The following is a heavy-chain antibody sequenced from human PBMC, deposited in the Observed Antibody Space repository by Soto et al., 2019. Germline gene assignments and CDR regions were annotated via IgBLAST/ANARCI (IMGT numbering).Heavy chain of an antibody. V-gene: IGHV3-23*01. J-gene: IGHJ4*02. CDR1: GFTFSSYA. Sequence: GGSLRLSCAASGFTFSSYAMSWVRQAPGKGLEWVSAISGSGGSTYYADSVKGRFTISRDNSKNTLYLQMNSLRAEDTAVYYCAKDLFPIAVAGTAGFDYWGQGTLVTVSS. D-gene: IGHD6-19*01. CDR3: AKDLFPIAVAGTAGFDY. CDR2: ISGSGGST.